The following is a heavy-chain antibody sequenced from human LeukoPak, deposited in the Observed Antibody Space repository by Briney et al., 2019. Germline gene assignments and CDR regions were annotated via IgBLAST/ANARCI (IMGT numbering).Heavy chain of an antibody. CDR3: ARVFVWSGSYIFGY. V-gene: IGHV4-59*01. J-gene: IGHJ4*02. CDR2: IYYSGST. D-gene: IGHD1-26*01. Sequence: KPSETLSLTCTVSVGSISSYYWSWIRQPPGKGLDGIGYIYYSGSTNYNPSLKSRVTISVDTSKNQFSLKLSSVTAADTAVYYCARVFVWSGSYIFGYWGQGTLVTVSS. CDR1: VGSISSYY.